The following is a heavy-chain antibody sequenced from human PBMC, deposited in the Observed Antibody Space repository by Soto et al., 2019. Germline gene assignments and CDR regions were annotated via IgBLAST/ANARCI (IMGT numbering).Heavy chain of an antibody. CDR2: ISSSSSYI. CDR1: GFTFSSYS. Sequence: GGSLRLSCAASGFTFSSYSMDWVRQAPGKGLEWVSSISSSSSYIYYADSVEGRFTISRDNAKNSLYPQMNSLRAEDTAVYYCARAWGYSYGYVDAFDIWGQGTMVTVSS. D-gene: IGHD5-18*01. J-gene: IGHJ3*02. CDR3: ARAWGYSYGYVDAFDI. V-gene: IGHV3-21*01.